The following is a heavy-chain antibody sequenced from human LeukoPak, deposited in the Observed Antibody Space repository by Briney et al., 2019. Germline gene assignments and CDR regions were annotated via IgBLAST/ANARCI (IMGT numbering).Heavy chain of an antibody. V-gene: IGHV1-18*01. CDR3: ARGDIVVVPAATYYYYYGMDV. CDR1: GYTFTSYG. D-gene: IGHD2-2*01. Sequence: ASVKVSCKASGYTFTSYGISWVRQAPGQGLEWMGWISAYNANTNYAQKLQGRVTMTTDTSTSTAYMELRSLRSDDTAVYYCARGDIVVVPAATYYYYYGMDVWGQGTTVTVSS. J-gene: IGHJ6*02. CDR2: ISAYNANT.